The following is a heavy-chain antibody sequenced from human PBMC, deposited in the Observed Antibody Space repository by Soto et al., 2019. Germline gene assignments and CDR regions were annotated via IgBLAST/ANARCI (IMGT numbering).Heavy chain of an antibody. CDR3: ARQHGYCSSTSCYGKSWFDP. V-gene: IGHV4-39*01. CDR1: GGSISSSSYY. Sequence: QLQLQESGPGLVKPSETLSLTCTVSGGSISSSSYYWGWIRQPPGKGLEWIGSIYYSGSTYYTPSLKSRVTISVDTSKTQFSLKLSSVTAAETAVYYCARQHGYCSSTSCYGKSWFDPWGQGTLVTVSS. D-gene: IGHD2-2*03. J-gene: IGHJ5*02. CDR2: IYYSGST.